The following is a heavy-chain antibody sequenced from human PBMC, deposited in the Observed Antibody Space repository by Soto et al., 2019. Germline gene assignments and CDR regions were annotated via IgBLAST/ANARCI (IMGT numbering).Heavy chain of an antibody. CDR2: ISAYNGNT. V-gene: IGHV1-18*04. D-gene: IGHD3-3*01. CDR1: GYTFTSYG. J-gene: IGHJ4*02. CDR3: ARLEGIFLEWLLYF. Sequence: ASVKVSCKASGYTFTSYGISWVLQAPGQGLEWMGWISAYNGNTNYAQKLQGRVTMTTDTSTSTAYMELRSLRSDDTAVYYCARLEGIFLEWLLYFWGQGTLVTVSS.